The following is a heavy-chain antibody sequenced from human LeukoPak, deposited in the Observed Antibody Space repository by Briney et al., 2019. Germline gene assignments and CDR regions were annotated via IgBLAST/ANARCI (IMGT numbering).Heavy chain of an antibody. CDR3: AKDQRGAVTTSC. V-gene: IGHV3-23*01. CDR1: GFTFSSYA. J-gene: IGHJ4*02. Sequence: GGSLRLSCAASGFTFSSYAISWVRQAPEKGLEWVSTISGSGAGTYYADSVKGRFTISRDNSKNTLFLQMNSLRADDTAVYYCAKDQRGAVTTSCWGQGTLVTVSS. D-gene: IGHD4-11*01. CDR2: ISGSGAGT.